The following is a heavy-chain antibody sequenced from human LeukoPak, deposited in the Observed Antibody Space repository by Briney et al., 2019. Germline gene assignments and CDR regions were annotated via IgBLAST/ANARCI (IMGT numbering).Heavy chain of an antibody. J-gene: IGHJ4*02. CDR2: INPKSGGT. CDR3: ARTPRLESSSWTYYFDY. V-gene: IGHV1-2*02. CDR1: GFTFTAYY. Sequence: ASVKVSCKASGFTFTAYYLHWVRQAPGQGLEWMGWINPKSGGTNYAQKFLGRVTMTRDTSISTAYMELSRLRSDDTAVYYCARTPRLESSSWTYYFDYWGQGTLVTVSS. D-gene: IGHD6-13*01.